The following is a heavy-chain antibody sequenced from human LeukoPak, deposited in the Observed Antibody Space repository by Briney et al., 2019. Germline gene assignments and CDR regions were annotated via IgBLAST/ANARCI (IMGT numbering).Heavy chain of an antibody. CDR3: ANLSSFDYYYYYYMDV. D-gene: IGHD6-6*01. CDR2: IYYSGST. V-gene: IGHV4-39*01. J-gene: IGHJ6*03. CDR1: GGSISSSSYD. Sequence: SETLSLTCTVSGGSISSSSYDWGWIRQPLGKGLEWIGSIYYSGSTYYNPSLKSRVTISVDTSKNQFSLKLSSVTAADTAVYYCANLSSFDYYYYYYMDVWGKGTTVTVSS.